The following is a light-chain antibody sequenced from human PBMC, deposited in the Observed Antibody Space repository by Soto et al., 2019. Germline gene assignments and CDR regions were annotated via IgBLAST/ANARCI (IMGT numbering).Light chain of an antibody. Sequence: DVQLTQSPSSLSASVGDRVTITCRANQSIFNFLNWYQRKHGEAPKLLIYAASNLQSGVPSRFSGSGSATDFALTISGLQPDDFATYYCQQTYSTPRLTFGGGTKV. CDR2: AAS. CDR3: QQTYSTPRLT. V-gene: IGKV1-39*01. CDR1: QSIFNF. J-gene: IGKJ4*01.